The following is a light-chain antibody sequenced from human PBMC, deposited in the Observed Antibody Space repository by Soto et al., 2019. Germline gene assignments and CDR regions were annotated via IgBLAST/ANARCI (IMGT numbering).Light chain of an antibody. V-gene: IGKV3-11*01. CDR1: QSFSSY. Sequence: EIVLTQSPATLSLSPGERATLSCRASQSFSSYLAWYQQKPGQAPRLLIYDASNRATSIPARFSGSGSGTDFTLTISSLEPEDFAVYYCQQRSNWPLTFGGGTKVEIK. CDR3: QQRSNWPLT. J-gene: IGKJ4*01. CDR2: DAS.